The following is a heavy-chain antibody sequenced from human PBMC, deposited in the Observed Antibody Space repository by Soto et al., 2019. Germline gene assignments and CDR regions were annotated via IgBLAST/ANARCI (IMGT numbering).Heavy chain of an antibody. J-gene: IGHJ6*02. Sequence: AGGSLRLSCAASGFTFSNAWMNWVRQAPGKGLEWVGRIKSKTDGGTTDYAAPVKGRFTISRDDSKNTLYLQMNSLKTEDTAVYYCTTANLVVISYYYYYGMDLRAQRTTVTVSS. V-gene: IGHV3-15*07. CDR1: GFTFSNAW. D-gene: IGHD3-22*01. CDR3: TTANLVVISYYYYYGMDL. CDR2: IKSKTDGGTT.